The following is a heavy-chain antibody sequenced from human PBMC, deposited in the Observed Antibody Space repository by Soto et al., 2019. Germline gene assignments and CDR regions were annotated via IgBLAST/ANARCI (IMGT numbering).Heavy chain of an antibody. CDR2: ISSSSSYI. CDR3: ARGVYYYDTSGWGH. D-gene: IGHD3-22*01. V-gene: IGHV3-21*01. CDR1: GFTFSSYS. J-gene: IGHJ4*02. Sequence: EVQLVESGGGLVKPGGSLRLSCAASGFTFSSYSMNWVRQAPGKGLEWVSSISSSSSYIYYAGSVKGRFTISRDNAKNSLYQQMNSLRAEDTAVYYCARGVYYYDTSGWGHWGQGTLVTVSS.